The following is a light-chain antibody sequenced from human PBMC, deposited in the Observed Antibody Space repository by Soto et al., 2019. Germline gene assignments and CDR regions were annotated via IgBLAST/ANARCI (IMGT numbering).Light chain of an antibody. CDR1: QSVDNY. CDR3: HQYGTLPYA. J-gene: IGKJ2*01. V-gene: IGKV3-15*01. CDR2: GAS. Sequence: ILMTQSPDTLSVSLGQRVTLSCRASQSVDNYLAWYQQRPGQSPRLLIYGASTRATGVPARFSGSGSGTDFTLTISSLQSEDLAVYYCHQYGTLPYAFGQGTKLQIK.